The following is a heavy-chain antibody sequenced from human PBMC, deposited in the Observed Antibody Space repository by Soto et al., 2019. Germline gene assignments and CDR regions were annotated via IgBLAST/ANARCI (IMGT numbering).Heavy chain of an antibody. CDR3: ARDDMATFDYHDYVMDV. D-gene: IGHD5-12*01. CDR2: VHFSGGS. J-gene: IGHJ6*02. V-gene: IGHV4-61*01. Sequence: QVQLQESCPGLAKPSETLSLTCSVSGGSVSGGSYQWTWIRQAPGKGREWIGYVHFSGGSNYDPSLESRLTVSIDSSPDQFHLQFTALTAADTAVYLCARDDMATFDYHDYVMDVWGQATTVTVPS. CDR1: GGSVSGGSYQ.